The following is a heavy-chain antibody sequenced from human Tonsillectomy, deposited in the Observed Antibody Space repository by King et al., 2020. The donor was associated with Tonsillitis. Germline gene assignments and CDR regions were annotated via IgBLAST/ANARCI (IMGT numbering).Heavy chain of an antibody. CDR2: IIPIFGTA. D-gene: IGHD5-12*01. J-gene: IGHJ6*02. CDR3: ARGSSGYDGLAGYYYGMDV. Sequence: VQLVESGAEVKKPGSSVKVSCMASGGTFSSYAISWVRQAPGQGLEWMGGIIPIFGTANYAQKFQGRVTITADESTSTAYMELSSLRSEDTAVYYCARGSSGYDGLAGYYYGMDVWGQGTTVTVSS. V-gene: IGHV1-69*01. CDR1: GGTFSSYA.